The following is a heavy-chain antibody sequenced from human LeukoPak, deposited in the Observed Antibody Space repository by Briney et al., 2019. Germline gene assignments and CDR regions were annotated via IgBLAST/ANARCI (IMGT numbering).Heavy chain of an antibody. J-gene: IGHJ4*02. CDR1: GFTFSSYG. CDR3: AKDLSGAIVVVPAAFDY. Sequence: GGSLRLSCAASGFTFSSYGMHWVRQAPGKGLEWVAIISFDGSKKYYADSVKGRFTISRDNSKNTLYLQMNNLRAEDTAVYYCAKDLSGAIVVVPAAFDYWGQGTLVTVSS. V-gene: IGHV3-30*18. D-gene: IGHD2-2*01. CDR2: ISFDGSKK.